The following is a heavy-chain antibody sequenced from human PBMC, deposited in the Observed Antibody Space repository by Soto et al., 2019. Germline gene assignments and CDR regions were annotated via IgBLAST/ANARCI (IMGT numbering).Heavy chain of an antibody. CDR2: IYYSGST. Sequence: TLSLNCTFIIYSVPSSGFYWSSIRQHPGKGLEGIGYIYYSGSTYYNPSLKSRVTISVDTSKNQFSLNLSSVTAADTAVYYCARGYSSSWYSAFDIWGQGTMVT. J-gene: IGHJ3*02. CDR3: ARGYSSSWYSAFDI. V-gene: IGHV4-31*03. CDR1: IYSVPSSGFY. D-gene: IGHD6-13*01.